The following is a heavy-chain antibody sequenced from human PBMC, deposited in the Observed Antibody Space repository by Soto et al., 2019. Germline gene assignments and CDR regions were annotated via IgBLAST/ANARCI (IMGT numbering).Heavy chain of an antibody. CDR3: ARVENYGGSIDY. J-gene: IGHJ4*02. CDR1: GGSISSYY. V-gene: IGHV4-59*01. D-gene: IGHD3-10*01. Sequence: SETLSLTCTVSGGSISSYYWSWIRQPPGKGLEWIGYIYYSGSTNYNPSLKSRVTISVDTSKNQFSLKLSSVTAADTAVYYCARVENYGGSIDYWGQGTLVTVYS. CDR2: IYYSGST.